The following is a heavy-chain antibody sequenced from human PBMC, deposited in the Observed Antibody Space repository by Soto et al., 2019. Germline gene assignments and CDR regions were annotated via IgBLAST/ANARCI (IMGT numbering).Heavy chain of an antibody. V-gene: IGHV1-3*01. CDR1: GYTFTSYA. D-gene: IGHD2-15*01. J-gene: IGHJ3*02. CDR2: INAGNGNT. CDR3: ARRRSGYCSGGSCYPPDAFDI. Sequence: RASVKVSCKASGYTFTSYAMHWVRQAPGQRLEWMGWINAGNGNTKYSQKFQGRVTITRDTSASTAYMELSSLRSEDTAVYYCARRRSGYCSGGSCYPPDAFDIWGQGTMVTVSS.